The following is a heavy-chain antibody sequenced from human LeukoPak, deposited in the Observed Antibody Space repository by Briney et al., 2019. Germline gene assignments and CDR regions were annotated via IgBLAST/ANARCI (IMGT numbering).Heavy chain of an antibody. Sequence: PSETLSLTCSVSGGPITVYHWIWIRQPPGKGLEWIGYIYYSGSTNYNPSLKSRVTISLDTSKNQFSLKLSSVTAADTAVYYCARAILSGYPDSWGQGTLVIVFS. CDR3: ARAILSGYPDS. J-gene: IGHJ4*02. CDR2: IYYSGST. V-gene: IGHV4-59*01. D-gene: IGHD3-3*01. CDR1: GGPITVYH.